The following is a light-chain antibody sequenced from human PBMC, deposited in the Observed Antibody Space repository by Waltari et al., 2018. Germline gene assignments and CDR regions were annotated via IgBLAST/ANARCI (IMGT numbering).Light chain of an antibody. V-gene: IGLV2-14*03. CDR2: DVS. CDR3: SSYTSSSTLV. Sequence: QSALTQPASVSGSPGQSIPISCTGTSSDVGGYNYVSWFQQHPGKAPTLMIYDVSHRPSGVSNRFSGSKSGNTASLTISGLQAEDEADYYCSSYTSSSTLVFGGGTKLTVL. CDR1: SSDVGGYNY. J-gene: IGLJ2*01.